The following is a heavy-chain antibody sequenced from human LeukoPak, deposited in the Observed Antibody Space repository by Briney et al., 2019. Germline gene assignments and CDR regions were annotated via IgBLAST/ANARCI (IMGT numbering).Heavy chain of an antibody. J-gene: IGHJ4*02. CDR1: GGSISSSSYY. V-gene: IGHV4-39*01. CDR2: IYYSGST. D-gene: IGHD6-13*01. CDR3: ASPRLRIAAAGSDY. Sequence: PSETLSLTCTVSGGSISSSSYYWGWIRQPPGKGLEWIGSIYYSGSTYYNPSLKSRVTISADTSKNQFSLKLSSVTAADTAVYYCASPRLRIAAAGSDYWGQGTLVTVSS.